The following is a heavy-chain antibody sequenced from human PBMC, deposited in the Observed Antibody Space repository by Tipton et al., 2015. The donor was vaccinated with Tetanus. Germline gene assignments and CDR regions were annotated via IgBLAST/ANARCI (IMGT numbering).Heavy chain of an antibody. D-gene: IGHD3-16*01. Sequence: TLSLTCAVSGGSFSDYYWNWIRQPPGKGLEWIGEVYRSGSTSYNPSLKSRVTISGDTPKKQFSLRLNSVTAADTAVYYCAKGGGWGLIDSWGQGTLVTVSS. CDR1: GGSFSDYY. J-gene: IGHJ4*02. CDR3: AKGGGWGLIDS. V-gene: IGHV4-34*01. CDR2: VYRSGST.